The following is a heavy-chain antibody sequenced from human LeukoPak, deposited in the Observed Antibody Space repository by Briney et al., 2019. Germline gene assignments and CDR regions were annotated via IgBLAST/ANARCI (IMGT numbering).Heavy chain of an antibody. CDR1: GGSISSYN. V-gene: IGHV4-4*07. CDR3: ARDPVAGTSFDY. CDR2: IYTSGST. D-gene: IGHD6-19*01. Sequence: SETLSLTCTVSGGSISSYNWSWIRQPAGKGLEWIGRIYTSGSTNYNPSLKSRVTMSVDTSKNQFSLKLSSVTAADTAVYYCARDPVAGTSFDYWGQGTLVTVSS. J-gene: IGHJ4*02.